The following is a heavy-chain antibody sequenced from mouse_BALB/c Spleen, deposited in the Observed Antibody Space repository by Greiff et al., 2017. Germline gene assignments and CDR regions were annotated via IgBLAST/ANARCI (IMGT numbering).Heavy chain of an antibody. CDR3: ARSPFYYYGSHAMDY. J-gene: IGHJ4*01. Sequence: QVQLQQSGAELVRPGSSVKISCKASGYAFSSYWMNWVKQRPGQGLEWIGQIYPGDGDTNYNGKFKGKATLTADTSSSTAYMQLSSLTSEDSAVYFCARSPFYYYGSHAMDYWGQGTSVTVSS. V-gene: IGHV1-80*01. CDR1: GYAFSSYW. D-gene: IGHD1-1*01. CDR2: IYPGDGDT.